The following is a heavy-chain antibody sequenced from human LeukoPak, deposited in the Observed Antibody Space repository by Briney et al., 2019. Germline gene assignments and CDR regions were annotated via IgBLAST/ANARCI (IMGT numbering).Heavy chain of an antibody. V-gene: IGHV1-2*02. J-gene: IGHJ3*02. Sequence: ASVKVSCKASGYRFTSYGISWVRQAPGQGLEWMGWINPNSGGTNYAQKFQGRVTMTRDTSISTAYMELSRLRSDDTAVYYCAYGYSAGVHAFDIWGQGTMVTVSS. CDR3: AYGYSAGVHAFDI. CDR1: GYRFTSYG. CDR2: INPNSGGT. D-gene: IGHD2-15*01.